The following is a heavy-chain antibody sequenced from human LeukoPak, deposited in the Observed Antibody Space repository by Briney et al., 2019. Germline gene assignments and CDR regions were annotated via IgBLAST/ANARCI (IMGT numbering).Heavy chain of an antibody. CDR3: AKGIYSSGWSYFDY. D-gene: IGHD6-19*01. J-gene: IGHJ4*01. Sequence: HPGGSLRLSCAASGFTFSNSAMSWVRQAPGKGLEWVSTLSGSGITTYYADSVKGRFTISRDNSKNTPYLQMNSLRAEDTAVYYCAKGIYSSGWSYFDYWGHGTLVTVSS. CDR2: LSGSGITT. CDR1: GFTFSNSA. V-gene: IGHV3-23*01.